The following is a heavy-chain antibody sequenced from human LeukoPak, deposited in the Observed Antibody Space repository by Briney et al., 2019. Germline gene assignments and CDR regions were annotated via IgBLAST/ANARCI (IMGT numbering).Heavy chain of an antibody. D-gene: IGHD6-19*01. CDR2: INHSGST. J-gene: IGHJ6*02. CDR1: GGSFSGYY. CDR3: ARADTGIAVAGTYYYGMDV. Sequence: SETLSLTCAVYGGSFSGYYWSWIRQPPGKGLEWIGEINHSGSTNYNPSLKSRVTISVDTSKKQFSLKLSSVTAADTAVYYCARADTGIAVAGTYYYGMDVWGQGTTVTVSS. V-gene: IGHV4-34*01.